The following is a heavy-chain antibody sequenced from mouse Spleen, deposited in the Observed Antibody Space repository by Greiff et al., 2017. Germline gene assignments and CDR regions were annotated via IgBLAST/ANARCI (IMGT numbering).Heavy chain of an antibody. CDR3: ARQPYYGSSYGYAMDY. J-gene: IGHJ4*01. CDR2: ISSGGSYT. D-gene: IGHD1-1*01. Sequence: EVQLVESGGGLVKPGGSLKLSCAASGFTFSSYAMPWVRQTPEKRLEWVATISSGGSYTYYPDSVTGRFTISRDNAKNTLYLQMSSLRSEDTAMYYCARQPYYGSSYGYAMDYWGQGTSVTVSS. CDR1: GFTFSSYA. V-gene: IGHV5-9-3*01.